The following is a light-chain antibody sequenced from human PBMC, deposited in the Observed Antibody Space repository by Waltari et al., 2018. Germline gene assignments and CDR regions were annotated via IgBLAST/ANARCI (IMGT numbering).Light chain of an antibody. CDR1: NPDTARNT. Sequence: QSVVTQPPSASGAPGQRVTISCSGSNPDTARNTVCWYQQFPGLAPKLLIYKNNQRPSGVPDRFSGSKSGTSASLAISGLRSEDEADYFCAAWDHSLGGPVFGGGTKLTVL. J-gene: IGLJ3*02. V-gene: IGLV1-47*01. CDR3: AAWDHSLGGPV. CDR2: KNN.